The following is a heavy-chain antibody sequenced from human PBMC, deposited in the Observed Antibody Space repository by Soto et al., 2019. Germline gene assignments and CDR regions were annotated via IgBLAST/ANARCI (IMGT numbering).Heavy chain of an antibody. V-gene: IGHV4-38-2*02. CDR2: VYHNGIM. Sequence: SETLSLTCSVSGYSISSGYYWGWVRQAPGKGLEWLGSVYHNGIMFHNPSFQSRVTISVDTSKNQFSLNLRSVTAADTAVYYCAALWFGELAFNYWGHGILVTVS. J-gene: IGHJ4*01. CDR1: GYSISSGYY. D-gene: IGHD3-10*01. CDR3: AALWFGELAFNY.